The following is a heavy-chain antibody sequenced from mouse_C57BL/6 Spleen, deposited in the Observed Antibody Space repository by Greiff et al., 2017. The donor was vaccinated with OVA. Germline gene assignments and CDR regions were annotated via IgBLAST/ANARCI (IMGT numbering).Heavy chain of an antibody. Sequence: EVQLVESGGGLVQPKGSLKLSCAASGFTFNTYAMHWVRQAPGKGLEWVARIRRKSSNYATSYADSVKDRFTISRADSQIMRNLQMNNLKTKDTAMYYCVRLLWNYAMDDWGQGTSVTVSS. V-gene: IGHV10-3*01. J-gene: IGHJ4*01. CDR2: IRRKSSNYAT. CDR3: VRLLWNYAMDD. D-gene: IGHD2-1*01. CDR1: GFTFNTYA.